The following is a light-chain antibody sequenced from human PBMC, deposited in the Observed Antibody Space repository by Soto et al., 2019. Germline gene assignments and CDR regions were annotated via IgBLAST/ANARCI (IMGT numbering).Light chain of an antibody. CDR1: QSVSSSY. CDR2: GAS. Sequence: ILLTPSPGTLSLYPGEIATLSCRASQSVSSSYLAWYQQKPGQAPRLLIYGASSRATGIPDRFSGSGSGTDFTLTLSRLEPEDFAVYYCQQDGSSPITFGQGTRLEIK. J-gene: IGKJ5*01. V-gene: IGKV3-20*01. CDR3: QQDGSSPIT.